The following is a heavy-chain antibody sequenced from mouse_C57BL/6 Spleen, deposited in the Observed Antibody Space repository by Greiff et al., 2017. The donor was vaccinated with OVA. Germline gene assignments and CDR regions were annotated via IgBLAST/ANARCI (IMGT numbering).Heavy chain of an antibody. J-gene: IGHJ4*01. Sequence: QVQLQQSGPELVKPGASVKISCKASGYAFSSSWMNWVKQRPGKGLEWIGRIYPGDGDTNYNGKFKGKSTLTADKSSSTAYMQLSSLTSEDSAVYFCARASDYVYHGWGKGTSVTVP. D-gene: IGHD2-2*01. CDR1: GYAFSSSW. CDR2: IYPGDGDT. CDR3: ARASDYVYHG. V-gene: IGHV1-82*01.